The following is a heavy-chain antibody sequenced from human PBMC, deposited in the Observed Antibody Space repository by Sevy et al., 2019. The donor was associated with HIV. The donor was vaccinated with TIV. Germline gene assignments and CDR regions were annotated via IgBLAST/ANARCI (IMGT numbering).Heavy chain of an antibody. CDR3: AGTYYDFWSGYTDDAFDI. D-gene: IGHD3-3*01. CDR2: IKQDGSEK. J-gene: IGHJ3*02. Sequence: GGSLRLSCAASGFTFSSYWMSWVRQAPGKGLEWVANIKQDGSEKYYVDSVKGRFIISRDNAKNSLYLQMNSLRAEDTAVYYCAGTYYDFWSGYTDDAFDIWGQGTMVTVSS. CDR1: GFTFSSYW. V-gene: IGHV3-7*03.